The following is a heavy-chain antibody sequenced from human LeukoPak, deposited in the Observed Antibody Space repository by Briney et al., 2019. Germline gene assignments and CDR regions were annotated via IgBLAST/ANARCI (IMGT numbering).Heavy chain of an antibody. J-gene: IGHJ4*02. CDR2: IKIKTDGGTT. D-gene: IGHD3-9*01. Sequence: GGSLRLACAASGFTFSNAWMSWVRRAPGKGREWGGRIKIKTDGGTTDDAAPGKGRFTISRDESKNTLYLKMNSLKTEDTDVYYCTTVPTGPGSYWGQGTLVTVSS. V-gene: IGHV3-15*01. CDR3: TTVPTGPGSY. CDR1: GFTFSNAW.